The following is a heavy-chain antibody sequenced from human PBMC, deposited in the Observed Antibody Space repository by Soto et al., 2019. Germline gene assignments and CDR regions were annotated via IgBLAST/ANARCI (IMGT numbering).Heavy chain of an antibody. V-gene: IGHV5-51*01. CDR2: IYPSDSDT. CDR1: GYNFAGYW. D-gene: IGHD3-3*01. J-gene: IGHJ4*02. Sequence: PPASLKTSCQGSGYNFAGYWIAWVRQMPGKGLELMGIIYPSDSDTRYRPSFQGQVTISADKSISSAYLQWSSLRASDTAMYYCARGGVSTRTFDYWGQGTPVTVSS. CDR3: ARGGVSTRTFDY.